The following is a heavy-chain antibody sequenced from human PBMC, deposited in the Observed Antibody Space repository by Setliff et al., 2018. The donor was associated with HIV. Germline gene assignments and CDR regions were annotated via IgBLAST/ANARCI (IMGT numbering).Heavy chain of an antibody. CDR1: GGSISSSSYY. V-gene: IGHV4-61*09. Sequence: LSLTCTVSGGSISSSSYYWTWIRQPAGKGLEWIGHIHTSGSTNYNPSLKSRVTISIDTSKNQFSLKLRSATATDTALYYCARVSSSYYFLGAFDSWGQGTLVTVSS. CDR3: ARVSSSYYFLGAFDS. J-gene: IGHJ4*02. D-gene: IGHD6-13*01. CDR2: IHTSGST.